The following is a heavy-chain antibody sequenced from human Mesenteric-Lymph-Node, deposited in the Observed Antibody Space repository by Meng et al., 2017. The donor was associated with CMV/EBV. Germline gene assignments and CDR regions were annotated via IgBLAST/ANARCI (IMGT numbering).Heavy chain of an antibody. CDR3: ATDARGDALPHY. J-gene: IGHJ4*02. CDR2: TSRTGST. D-gene: IGHD3-16*01. Sequence: GSLRLSCTVSIASISSRYLTWIRQPPGKGLEWIGYTSRTGSTHYNPSLKTRLTIALDTSNNQCSLKLSSVTAADSAIYYCATDARGDALPHYWGQGTLVTVSS. CDR1: IASISSRY. V-gene: IGHV4-59*11.